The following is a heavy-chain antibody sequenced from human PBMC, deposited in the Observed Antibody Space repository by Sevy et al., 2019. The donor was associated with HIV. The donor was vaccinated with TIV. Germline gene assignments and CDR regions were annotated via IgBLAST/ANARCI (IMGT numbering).Heavy chain of an antibody. CDR1: GGSISAYY. V-gene: IGHV4-59*01. J-gene: IGHJ5*02. CDR3: AGAPPVRSGDDALNWFDP. CDR2: INYTGST. D-gene: IGHD5-12*01. Sequence: SETLSLTCTVFGGSISAYYWSWIRQSPEKGLQYIGYINYTGSTNYNPSLKSRVTISVDRSKNQFSLRLTSVTDADTAIYYCAGAPPVRSGDDALNWFDPWGQGTLVTVSS.